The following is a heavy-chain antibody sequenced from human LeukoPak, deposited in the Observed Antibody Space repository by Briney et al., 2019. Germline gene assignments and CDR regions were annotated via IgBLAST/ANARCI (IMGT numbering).Heavy chain of an antibody. J-gene: IGHJ3*01. CDR2: IKEDGREK. CDR3: TRALGHSVLAFDV. D-gene: IGHD3-16*01. V-gene: IGHV3-7*03. Sequence: GGSLRLSCAASGFIFNNYWMNWVRQAPGKGLEWVASIKEDGREKLYVESLEGRLTIARDNAKESLHLQMRNLRVEDTAVYYCTRALGHSVLAFDVWGQGTVVIVS. CDR1: GFIFNNYW.